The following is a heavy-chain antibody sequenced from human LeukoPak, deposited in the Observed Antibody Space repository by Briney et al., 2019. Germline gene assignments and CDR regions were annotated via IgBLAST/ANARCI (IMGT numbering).Heavy chain of an antibody. D-gene: IGHD4-17*01. Sequence: GGSLRLSCAASGFTVSNNYMTWVRQAPGKGLEWVSVISSGGRTDYADSVKGRFTISRDNSKNTLYFQMNSLRAEDTAVYYCARDHTPQLKSYGDYGLDYWGQGTLVTVSS. CDR2: ISSGGRT. CDR3: ARDHTPQLKSYGDYGLDY. CDR1: GFTVSNNY. V-gene: IGHV3-53*01. J-gene: IGHJ4*02.